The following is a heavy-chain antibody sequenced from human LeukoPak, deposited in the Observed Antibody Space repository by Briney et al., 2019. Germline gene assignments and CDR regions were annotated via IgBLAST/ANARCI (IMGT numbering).Heavy chain of an antibody. CDR3: ARGGYCSSTSCLGYYYYYMDV. D-gene: IGHD2-2*01. Sequence: SQTLSLTCTVSGGSISSGGYYWSWIRQPPGKGLEWIGYIYHSGSTYYNPSLKSRVTISVDRSKNQFTLKLSSVTAADTAVYYCARGGYCSSTSCLGYYYYYMDVWGKGTTVTVSS. V-gene: IGHV4-30-2*01. CDR1: GGSISSGGYY. J-gene: IGHJ6*03. CDR2: IYHSGST.